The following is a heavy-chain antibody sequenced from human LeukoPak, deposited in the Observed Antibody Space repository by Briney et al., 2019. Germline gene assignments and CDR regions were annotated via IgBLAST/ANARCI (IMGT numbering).Heavy chain of an antibody. V-gene: IGHV3-15*01. Sequence: GGSLRLSCVASGITFNNAWMAWVRQAPGKGLEWVGRLKGNTDGGTTDYAAPVKGRFTISRDDSKNTLYLQMNSLQIEDTAMYYCTTVTMVRGLRGYFDSRGQGTLVTVSS. CDR2: LKGNTDGGTT. CDR1: GITFNNAW. J-gene: IGHJ4*02. CDR3: TTVTMVRGLRGYFDS. D-gene: IGHD3-10*01.